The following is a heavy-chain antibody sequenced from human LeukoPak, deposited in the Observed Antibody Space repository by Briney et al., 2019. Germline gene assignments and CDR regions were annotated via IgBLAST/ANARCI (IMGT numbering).Heavy chain of an antibody. Sequence: SETLSLTCTVSGGSISSYYWSWIRQPPGKGLEWIGEIYHSGSTNYNPSLKSRVTISVDKSKNQFSLKLSSVTAADTAVYYCARGLPTDYWGQGTLVTVSS. D-gene: IGHD5-18*01. V-gene: IGHV4-59*12. CDR1: GGSISSYY. CDR2: IYHSGST. CDR3: ARGLPTDY. J-gene: IGHJ4*02.